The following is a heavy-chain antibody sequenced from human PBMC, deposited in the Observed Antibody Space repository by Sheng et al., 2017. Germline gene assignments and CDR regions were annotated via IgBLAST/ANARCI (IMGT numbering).Heavy chain of an antibody. CDR3: ARRRELRRGYGGWFDP. CDR1: GGSFSGYY. Sequence: QVQLQQWGAGLLKPSETLSLTCAVYGGSFSGYYWSWIRQPPGKGLEWIGEINHSGSTNYNPSLKSRVTISVDTSKNQFSLKLSSVTAADTAVYYCARRRELRRGYGGWFDPVGPGNPGSPVSS. V-gene: IGHV4-34*01. CDR2: INHSGST. D-gene: IGHD1-26*01. J-gene: IGHJ5*02.